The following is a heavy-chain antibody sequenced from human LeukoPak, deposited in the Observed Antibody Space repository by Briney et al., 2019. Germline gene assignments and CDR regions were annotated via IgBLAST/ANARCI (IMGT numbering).Heavy chain of an antibody. V-gene: IGHV2-5*02. CDR3: AHRHSGSYLLDY. CDR1: GGSISSSSYY. CDR2: IYWDDDK. Sequence: TLSLTCTVSGGSISSSSYYWGWIRQPPGKALEWLALIYWDDDKRYSPSLKSRLTITKDTSKNQVVLTMTNMDPVDTATYYCAHRHSGSYLLDYWGQGTLVTVSS. J-gene: IGHJ4*02. D-gene: IGHD1-26*01.